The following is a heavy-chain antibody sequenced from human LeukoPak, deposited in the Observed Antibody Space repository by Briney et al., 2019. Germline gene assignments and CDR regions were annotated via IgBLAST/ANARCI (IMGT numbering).Heavy chain of an antibody. CDR1: GGSISSYY. J-gene: IGHJ3*02. CDR2: IYTSGST. V-gene: IGHV4-4*07. Sequence: KPSETLSLTCTVSGGSISSYYWSWLRQPAGKGLEWIGRIYTSGSTNYNPSLKSRVTMSVDTSKNQFSLKLSSVTAADTAVYYCARDLDLGGFGEFGTDDAFDIWGQGTMVTVSS. CDR3: ARDLDLGGFGEFGTDDAFDI. D-gene: IGHD3-10*01.